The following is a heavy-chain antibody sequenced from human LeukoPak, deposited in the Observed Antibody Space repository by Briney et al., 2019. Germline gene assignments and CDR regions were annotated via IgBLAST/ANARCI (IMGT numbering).Heavy chain of an antibody. CDR2: IYYSGST. D-gene: IGHD3/OR15-3a*01. CDR3: ARLWDWTFYFDY. Sequence: PSETLSLTCTVSGGSISSSSYYWGWIRQPPGKGLEWIGNIYYSGSTLCNPSLKSRVTISVDTSKYQFSLKLSSVTAADTAVYYCARLWDWTFYFDYWGQGTLVTVSS. V-gene: IGHV4-39*01. J-gene: IGHJ4*02. CDR1: GGSISSSSYY.